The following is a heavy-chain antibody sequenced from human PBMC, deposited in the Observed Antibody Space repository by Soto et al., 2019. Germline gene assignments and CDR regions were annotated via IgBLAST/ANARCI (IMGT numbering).Heavy chain of an antibody. CDR1: GYTFTSYA. J-gene: IGHJ4*02. CDR3: ARVLRAALGGADY. V-gene: IGHV1-3*01. CDR2: INAGNGNT. Sequence: GASVKVSCKASGYTFTSYAMHWVRQAPGQRLEWMGWINAGNGNTKYSQKFQGRVTITRDTSASTAYMELSSLRSEDTAVYYCARVLRAALGGADYWGQGTLVTVSS. D-gene: IGHD6-6*01.